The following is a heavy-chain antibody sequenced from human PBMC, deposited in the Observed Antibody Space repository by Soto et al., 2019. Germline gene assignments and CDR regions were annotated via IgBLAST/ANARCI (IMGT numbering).Heavy chain of an antibody. Sequence: QVQLQESGPGLVKASETLSLTCTVSGGSISSYYWSWIRQPPGKGLEWIGYIYYSGSTNYNPSLKSRVTISVDTSKNQFSRKLSSVTAADTAVYYCARSYRRYCSGGSCYSYYYYYMDVWGKGTTVTVSS. J-gene: IGHJ6*03. CDR1: GGSISSYY. V-gene: IGHV4-59*01. D-gene: IGHD2-15*01. CDR3: ARSYRRYCSGGSCYSYYYYYMDV. CDR2: IYYSGST.